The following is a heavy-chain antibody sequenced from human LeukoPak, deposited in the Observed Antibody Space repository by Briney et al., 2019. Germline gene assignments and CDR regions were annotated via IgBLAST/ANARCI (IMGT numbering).Heavy chain of an antibody. CDR2: ISSSSSYI. CDR3: ARDHHIASAGNDY. Sequence: YPGGSLRLSCAASGFTFSSYSMNWVRQAPGRGLEWVSSISSSSSYIYYADSVKGRFTISRDNAKNSLFLQMSSLRPEDTAVYYCARDHHIASAGNDYWGQGTLVTVSS. CDR1: GFTFSSYS. J-gene: IGHJ4*02. V-gene: IGHV3-21*01. D-gene: IGHD6-13*01.